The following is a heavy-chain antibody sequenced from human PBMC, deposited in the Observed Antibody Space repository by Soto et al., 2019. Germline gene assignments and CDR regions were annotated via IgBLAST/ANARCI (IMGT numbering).Heavy chain of an antibody. CDR3: ARGGYSNLDYYYGMDV. J-gene: IGHJ6*02. CDR2: INHSGST. CDR1: GGSFSGYY. Sequence: KTSETLSLTCAVYGGSFSGYYWSWIRQPPGKGLEWIGEINHSGSTNYNPSLKSRVTISVDTSKNQFSLKLSSVTAADTAVYYCARGGYSNLDYYYGMDVWGQGTTVTVSS. V-gene: IGHV4-34*01. D-gene: IGHD4-4*01.